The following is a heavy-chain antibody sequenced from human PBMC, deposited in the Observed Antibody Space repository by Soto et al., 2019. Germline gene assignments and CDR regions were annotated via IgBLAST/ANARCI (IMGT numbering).Heavy chain of an antibody. D-gene: IGHD2-2*01. CDR2: IIPIFGTA. Sequence: QVQLVQSGAEVKKPGSSVKVSCKASGGTFSSYAISWVRQAPGQGREWMGGIIPIFGTANYEQKFQGRVTSTADKPTRTAYMELSSLRSEDTAVYYCARGEVVPAASGGAFDYWGQGTLVTVSS. V-gene: IGHV1-69*06. CDR1: GGTFSSYA. CDR3: ARGEVVPAASGGAFDY. J-gene: IGHJ4*02.